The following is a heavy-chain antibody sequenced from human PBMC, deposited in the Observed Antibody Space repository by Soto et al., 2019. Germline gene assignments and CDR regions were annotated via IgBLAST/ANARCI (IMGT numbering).Heavy chain of an antibody. CDR1: GGSFSGYY. D-gene: IGHD2-2*01. CDR2: INHSGST. Sequence: SETLSLTCAVYGGSFSGYYWSWIRQPPGKGLEWIGEINHSGSTNYNPSLKSRVTISVDTSKNQFSLKLSSVTAADTAVYYCARQDCSSTSCYHYFDYWGQGTLVTVSS. J-gene: IGHJ4*02. CDR3: ARQDCSSTSCYHYFDY. V-gene: IGHV4-34*01.